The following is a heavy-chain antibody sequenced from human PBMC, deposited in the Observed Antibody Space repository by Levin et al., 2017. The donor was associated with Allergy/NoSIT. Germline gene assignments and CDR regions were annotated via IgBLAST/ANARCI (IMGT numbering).Heavy chain of an antibody. D-gene: IGHD2-2*01. CDR2: ISSSSSTI. CDR3: ASGEYQLLYYYYYGMDV. Sequence: SCAASGFTFSSYSMNWVRQAPGKGLEWVSYISSSSSTIYYADSVKGRFTISRDNAKNSLYLQMNSLRAEDTAVYYCASGEYQLLYYYYYGMDVWGQGTTVTVSS. V-gene: IGHV3-48*01. CDR1: GFTFSSYS. J-gene: IGHJ6*02.